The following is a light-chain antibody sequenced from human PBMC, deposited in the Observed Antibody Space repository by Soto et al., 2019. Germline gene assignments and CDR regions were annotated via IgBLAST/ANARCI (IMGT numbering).Light chain of an antibody. J-gene: IGLJ3*02. CDR1: SSNIVTNH. CDR2: RNS. Sequence: QSVLTQPPSASGTPGQRVTISCSGSSSNIVTNHVYWSQHLPGTAPKLLIYRNSLRPSGVPDRFSGSKSGTSASLAISGIRSEDQADYYCVAWDDSLSGWVFGGGTKLTVL. V-gene: IGLV1-47*01. CDR3: VAWDDSLSGWV.